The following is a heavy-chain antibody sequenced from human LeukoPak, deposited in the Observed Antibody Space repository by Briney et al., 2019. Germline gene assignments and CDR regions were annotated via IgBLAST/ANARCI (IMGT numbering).Heavy chain of an antibody. CDR1: GFPFNTFW. CDR3: ARGRVSRPMTPPDY. CDR2: IKEDGGEK. Sequence: PGGSLRLSCAASGFPFNTFWMRWVRQAPGKGLEWVANIKEDGGEKYYVDSVKGRFTISRDNAKNSLYLQMDSLRAEDTAVYYCARGRVSRPMTPPDYWGQGTLVTVSS. V-gene: IGHV3-7*01. D-gene: IGHD3-22*01. J-gene: IGHJ4*02.